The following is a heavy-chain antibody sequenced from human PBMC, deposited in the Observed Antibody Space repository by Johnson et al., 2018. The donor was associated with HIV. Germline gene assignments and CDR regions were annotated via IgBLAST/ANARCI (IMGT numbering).Heavy chain of an antibody. J-gene: IGHJ3*02. CDR1: GFIFNEYA. CDR2: ISWNSGTT. CDR3: AREYYYDSSGTPVFDI. Sequence: VQLVESGGGLVQPGGSLRLSCAASGFIFNEYAMHWVRQAPGKGLEWVSGISWNSGTTGYADSMKGRFLISRDNAKNSLYLQMSSLSAEDTAVYYCAREYYYDSSGTPVFDIWGQGTMVTVSS. D-gene: IGHD3-22*01. V-gene: IGHV3-9*01.